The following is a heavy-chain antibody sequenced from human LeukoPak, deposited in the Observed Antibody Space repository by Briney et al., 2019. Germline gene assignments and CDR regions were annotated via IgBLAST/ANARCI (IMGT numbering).Heavy chain of an antibody. CDR3: AREWGCSSTSCPYYMDV. Sequence: GGSLRLSCAASGFTFSSYWMSWVRQAPGKGLEWVANIKQDGSEKYYVDSVKGRITISRDNAKNSLYLQMNSLRAEDTAVYYCAREWGCSSTSCPYYMDVWGKGTTVTVSS. D-gene: IGHD2-2*01. CDR2: IKQDGSEK. J-gene: IGHJ6*03. CDR1: GFTFSSYW. V-gene: IGHV3-7*01.